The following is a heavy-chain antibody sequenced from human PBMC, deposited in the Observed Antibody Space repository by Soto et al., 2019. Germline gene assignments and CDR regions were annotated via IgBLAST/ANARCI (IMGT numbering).Heavy chain of an antibody. J-gene: IGHJ4*02. Sequence: QVQLQESGPGLVKPSQTLSLTCTVSGGSISSGGYYWSWIRQHPGKGLEWIGYIYYSGNTYNNPSLKSRVSISVDTPKNQFSLKLSSVTAADTAVYYCARGSAGDFDYWGQGTLVTVSS. D-gene: IGHD3-3*01. CDR1: GGSISSGGYY. CDR3: ARGSAGDFDY. V-gene: IGHV4-31*03. CDR2: IYYSGNT.